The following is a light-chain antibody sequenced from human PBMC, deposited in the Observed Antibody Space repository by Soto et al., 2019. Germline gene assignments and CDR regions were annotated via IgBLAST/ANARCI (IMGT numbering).Light chain of an antibody. Sequence: EIVMPQSPTTLSVSRVERATLSCRASQSVSRNLAWYQQRPGPPPRLLIYDASTRATGIPARFGGSGSGTEFTLTISGRQSEDHAVYYWQQYGDWPPETFGQGNKVEIK. CDR3: QQYGDWPPET. V-gene: IGKV3-15*01. CDR1: QSVSRN. J-gene: IGKJ2*01. CDR2: DAS.